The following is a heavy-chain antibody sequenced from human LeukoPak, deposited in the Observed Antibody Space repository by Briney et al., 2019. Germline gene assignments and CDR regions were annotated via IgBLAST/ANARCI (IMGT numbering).Heavy chain of an antibody. D-gene: IGHD3-10*01. V-gene: IGHV3-23*01. Sequence: GGSLRLSCAASGFTFDTYAMTWVRQAPGKGLEWVSSISGKTGTTYYADSVKGRFTISRDSSKTTLYLQMNSLKTEDTAVYYCTTEFGSGYYCDYWGQGTLVTVSS. CDR3: TTEFGSGYYCDY. CDR1: GFTFDTYA. CDR2: ISGKTGTT. J-gene: IGHJ4*02.